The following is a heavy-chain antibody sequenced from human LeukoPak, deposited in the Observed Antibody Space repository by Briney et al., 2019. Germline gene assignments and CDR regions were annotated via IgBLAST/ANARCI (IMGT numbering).Heavy chain of an antibody. CDR1: GFTFSSYG. CDR3: AKSSLRGHSFWYFDL. J-gene: IGHJ2*01. D-gene: IGHD3-10*01. V-gene: IGHV3-30*18. Sequence: PGGSLRLSCAASGFTFSSYGMHWVRQAPGKGLEWVEVISYDGSNKYDADSVKGRFTISRDNSKNTLYLQMNKLRVEDTAVYYCAKSSLRGHSFWYFDLWGRGTPVTVSS. CDR2: ISYDGSNK.